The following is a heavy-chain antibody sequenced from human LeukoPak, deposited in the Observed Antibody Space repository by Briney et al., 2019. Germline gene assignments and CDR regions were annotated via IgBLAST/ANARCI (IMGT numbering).Heavy chain of an antibody. CDR1: GYTFTSYG. D-gene: IGHD3-9*01. CDR3: ATGIHYDILTGYPTPGAFDI. J-gene: IGHJ3*02. Sequence: ASVKVSCKASGYTFTSYGISWVRQAPGQGLEWMGWISAYNGNTNYAQKFQGRVTITADESTSTAYMELSSLRSEDTAVCYCATGIHYDILTGYPTPGAFDIWGQGTMVTVSS. V-gene: IGHV1-18*01. CDR2: ISAYNGNT.